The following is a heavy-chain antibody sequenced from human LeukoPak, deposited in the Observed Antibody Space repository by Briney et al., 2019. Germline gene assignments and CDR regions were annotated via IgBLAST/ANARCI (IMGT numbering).Heavy chain of an antibody. CDR2: IKKDGSEK. V-gene: IGHV3-7*01. J-gene: IGHJ6*03. CDR1: GFTFSSYY. CDR3: TSRITMVRGVIRTQGSYMDV. D-gene: IGHD3-10*01. Sequence: GGSLRLSCAASGFTFSSYYMSWVRQAPGNGLEWVANIKKDGSEKYYVDSVKGRFTISRDNAKNSLYLQMNSLRAEDTAVYYCTSRITMVRGVIRTQGSYMDVWGKGTTVTVSS.